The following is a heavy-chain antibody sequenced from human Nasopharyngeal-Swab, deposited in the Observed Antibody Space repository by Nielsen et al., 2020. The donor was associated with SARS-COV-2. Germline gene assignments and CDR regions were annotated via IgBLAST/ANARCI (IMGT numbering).Heavy chain of an antibody. CDR2: ISGSGGST. CDR3: AKGWQWLVRDAFDI. V-gene: IGHV3-23*01. CDR1: GFTFSSYA. D-gene: IGHD6-19*01. Sequence: GESLKISCAASGFTFSSYATSWVRQAPGKGLEWVSAISGSGGSTYYADSVKGRFTISRDNSKNTLYLQMNSLRAEDTAVYYCAKGWQWLVRDAFDIWGQGTMVTVSS. J-gene: IGHJ3*02.